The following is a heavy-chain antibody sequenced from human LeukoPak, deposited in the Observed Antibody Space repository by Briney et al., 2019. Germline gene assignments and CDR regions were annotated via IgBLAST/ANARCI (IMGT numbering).Heavy chain of an antibody. Sequence: ASVKVSCRASGYTFTSYGISWVRQAPGQGLEWMGWISAYNGNTNYAQKLQGRVTMTTDTSTSTADMELRSLRSDDTAVYYCARDQSEPRLVHYYYYGMDVWGQGTTVTVSS. CDR1: GYTFTSYG. CDR3: ARDQSEPRLVHYYYYGMDV. D-gene: IGHD3-9*01. CDR2: ISAYNGNT. V-gene: IGHV1-18*01. J-gene: IGHJ6*02.